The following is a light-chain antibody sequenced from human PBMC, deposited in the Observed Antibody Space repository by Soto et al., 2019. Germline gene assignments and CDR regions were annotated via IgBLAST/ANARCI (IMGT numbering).Light chain of an antibody. CDR2: DAS. J-gene: IGKJ1*01. Sequence: DIQMTQSPSSLSAALDEIVTASCRASQSIGRWLAWYQQTPGKAPKILIFDASTLENGVPARCSGGRAGQVSPLTISSLQPDYVATYCCQQYYSYWTFGQGTKV. CDR1: QSIGRW. CDR3: QQYYSYWT. V-gene: IGKV1-5*01.